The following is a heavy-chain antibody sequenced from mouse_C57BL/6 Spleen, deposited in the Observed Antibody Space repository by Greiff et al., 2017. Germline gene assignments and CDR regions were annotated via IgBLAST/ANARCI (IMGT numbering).Heavy chain of an antibody. V-gene: IGHV1-18*01. Sequence: EVQLQQSGPELVKPGASVKIPCKASGYTFTDYNMDWVKQSHGKSLEWIGDINRNNGGTIYNQKFKGKATLTVDKSSSTAYMELRSLTSEDTAVYYCARAGYYEGDYWGQGTSVTVSS. CDR2: INRNNGGT. CDR1: GYTFTDYN. J-gene: IGHJ4*01. D-gene: IGHD2-3*01. CDR3: ARAGYYEGDY.